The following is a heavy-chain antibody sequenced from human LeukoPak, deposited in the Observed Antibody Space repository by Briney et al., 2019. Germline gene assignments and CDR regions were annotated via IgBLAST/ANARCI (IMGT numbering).Heavy chain of an antibody. Sequence: SETLSLTCTVSGGSISSYYWSWIRQPPGKGLEWIGYIYYSGSTNYNPSLKSRVTISVDTSKNQFSLKLSSVTAADTAVYYCARARVDRGYSYGSDYWGQGTLVTVSS. CDR1: GGSISSYY. J-gene: IGHJ4*02. CDR3: ARARVDRGYSYGSDY. D-gene: IGHD5-18*01. CDR2: IYYSGST. V-gene: IGHV4-59*01.